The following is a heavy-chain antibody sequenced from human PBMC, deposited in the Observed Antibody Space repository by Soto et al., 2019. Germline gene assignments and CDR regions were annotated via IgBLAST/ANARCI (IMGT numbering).Heavy chain of an antibody. D-gene: IGHD3-9*01. CDR2: INHSGST. V-gene: IGHV4-34*01. J-gene: IGHJ3*02. CDR3: ARMDYDILTGYKNSFDI. CDR1: GGSFSGYY. Sequence: QVQLQQWGAGLLKPSETLSLTCAVYGGSFSGYYWSWIRQPPGKGLEWIGEINHSGSTNYNPSLKSRVTISVATSTNQFSLKLSSVTAADTAVYYCARMDYDILTGYKNSFDIWGQGTMVTVSS.